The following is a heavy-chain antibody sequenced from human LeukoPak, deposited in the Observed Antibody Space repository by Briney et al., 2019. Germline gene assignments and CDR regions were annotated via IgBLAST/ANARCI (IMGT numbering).Heavy chain of an antibody. Sequence: PSETLSLTCAVYGGSFSDYWWTWIRQSPGKGLEWIGSMYYTGNTYYNASLKSRVTISIDTSKNQISLRLTSVTATDTAMYYCARQTGSGLFTLPGGQGTLVTVSS. CDR1: GGSFSDYW. D-gene: IGHD3/OR15-3a*01. CDR3: ARQTGSGLFTLP. J-gene: IGHJ4*02. CDR2: MYYTGNT. V-gene: IGHV4-34*01.